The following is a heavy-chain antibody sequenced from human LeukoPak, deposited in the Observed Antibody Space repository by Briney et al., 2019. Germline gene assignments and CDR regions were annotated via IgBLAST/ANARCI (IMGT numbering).Heavy chain of an antibody. CDR1: GYTFTSYG. J-gene: IGHJ4*02. D-gene: IGHD5-18*01. V-gene: IGHV1-69*13. CDR2: IIPIFGTA. Sequence: ASVKVSCKASGYTFTSYGISWVRQATGQGLEWMGGIIPIFGTANYAQKFQGRVTITADESTSTAYMELSSLRSEDTAVYYCAITAVDTVLGYADYWGQGTLVTVSS. CDR3: AITAVDTVLGYADY.